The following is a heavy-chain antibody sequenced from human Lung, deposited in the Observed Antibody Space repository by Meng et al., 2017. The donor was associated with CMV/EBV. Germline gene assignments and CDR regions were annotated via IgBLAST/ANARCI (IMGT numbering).Heavy chain of an antibody. V-gene: IGHV3-15*01. CDR3: TTRTSGDYYDSSGYYY. Sequence: GESLKISCAASGFTFSNAWMTWVRQAPGKGLEWVGRVKSKADGGTTDYAAPVKGRFTISRDDSENTLYLQMTSLKTEDTAVYYCTTRTSGDYYDSSGYYYWGQGXPVTVSS. D-gene: IGHD3-22*01. CDR2: VKSKADGGTT. CDR1: GFTFSNAW. J-gene: IGHJ4*02.